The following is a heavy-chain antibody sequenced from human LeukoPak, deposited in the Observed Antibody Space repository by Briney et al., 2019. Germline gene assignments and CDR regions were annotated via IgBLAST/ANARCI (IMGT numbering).Heavy chain of an antibody. CDR3: ASGGNRLKEF. D-gene: IGHD1-14*01. V-gene: IGHV3-7*01. CDR2: IKPDGSDQ. Sequence: GGSLRLSCAASGFTFSGYWMTWVRQAPGKGLEWVATIKPDGSDQYYVDSLRGRFTISRDNTKNSLYLQMNSLRAEDTAVYFCASGGNRLKEFWVQGTLVTVSS. CDR1: GFTFSGYW. J-gene: IGHJ4*02.